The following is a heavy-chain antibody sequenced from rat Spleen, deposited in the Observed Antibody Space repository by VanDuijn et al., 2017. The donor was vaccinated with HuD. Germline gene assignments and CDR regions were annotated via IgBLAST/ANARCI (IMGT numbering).Heavy chain of an antibody. J-gene: IGHJ2*01. CDR2: IIYAGSNT. Sequence: EVQLVESDGGLVQPGRSLKLSCAASGFTFSDYNMAWVRQATKKGLEWVATIIYAGSNTYYRDSVKGRFTISRDDGESTLYLQMNSLRSEDTATYYCSRGGATRFDYWGQGVMVTVSS. CDR1: GFTFSDYN. CDR3: SRGGATRFDY. V-gene: IGHV5-7*01. D-gene: IGHD1-11*01.